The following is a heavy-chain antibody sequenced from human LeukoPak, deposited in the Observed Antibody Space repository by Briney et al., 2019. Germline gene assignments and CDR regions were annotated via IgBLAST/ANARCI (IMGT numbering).Heavy chain of an antibody. D-gene: IGHD5-18*01. CDR1: GFTFSSYW. CDR3: ARGSRGYSYGNGPA. CDR2: INSDGSST. Sequence: TGGSLRLSCAASGFTFSSYWMHWVRQAPGRGLVWVSRINSDGSSTSYADSVKGRFTISRDNAKNTLYLQMNSLRAEDTAVYYCARGSRGYSYGNGPAWGQGTLVTVSS. J-gene: IGHJ4*02. V-gene: IGHV3-74*01.